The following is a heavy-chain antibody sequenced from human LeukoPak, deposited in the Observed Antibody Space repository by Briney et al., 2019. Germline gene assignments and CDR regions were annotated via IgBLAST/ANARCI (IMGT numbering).Heavy chain of an antibody. D-gene: IGHD3-10*01. J-gene: IGHJ4*02. CDR1: GFTFSSYS. CDR2: ISSSSSYI. V-gene: IGHV3-21*01. Sequence: GGSLRLSCAASGFTFSSYSMNWVRQAPGKGLEWVSSISSSSSYIYYADSVKGRFTISRDNAKNSLYLQMNCLRAEDTAVYYCARDNNYYGSGSYYNVGVYWGQGTLVTVSS. CDR3: ARDNNYYGSGSYYNVGVY.